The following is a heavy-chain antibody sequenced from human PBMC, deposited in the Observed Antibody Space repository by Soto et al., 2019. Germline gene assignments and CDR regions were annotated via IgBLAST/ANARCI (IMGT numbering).Heavy chain of an antibody. V-gene: IGHV3-15*01. CDR3: TTGEDSSSWYGGFDY. D-gene: IGHD6-13*01. Sequence: GGSLRLSCAASGFTFSNAWMSWVRQAPGKGLEWVGRIKSKTDGGTTDYAAPAKGRFTISRDDSKNTLYLQMNSLKTEDTAVYYCTTGEDSSSWYGGFDYWGQGTLVTVSS. CDR1: GFTFSNAW. CDR2: IKSKTDGGTT. J-gene: IGHJ4*02.